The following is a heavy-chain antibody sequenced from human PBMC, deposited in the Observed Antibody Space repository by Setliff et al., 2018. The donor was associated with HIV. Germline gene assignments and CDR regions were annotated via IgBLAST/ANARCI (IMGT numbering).Heavy chain of an antibody. CDR2: IFHSAST. D-gene: IGHD3-22*01. J-gene: IGHJ5*02. CDR3: ARDMMYHYDRSGSFGWFGP. V-gene: IGHV4-38-2*02. CDR1: GYSISSGYY. Sequence: SETLSLTCAVSGYSISSGYYWGWIRQPPGKGLEWIGSIFHSASTTYNPSLKSRVTISIDTSKNQISLKLSSVTAADTAVYYCARDMMYHYDRSGSFGWFGPWGQGTQVTVSS.